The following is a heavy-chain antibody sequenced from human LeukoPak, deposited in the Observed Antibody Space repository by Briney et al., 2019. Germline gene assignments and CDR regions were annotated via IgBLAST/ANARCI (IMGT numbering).Heavy chain of an antibody. Sequence: NPSETLSLTCAVSGYYIRSGYLWGWIRQSPGKGLEGLGSIYYSGTTYYNPSLKSRVTLKVDTSKNHFSLKLSSVTAADTAVYYCASANFSPFYDFWSGYNGFSKWFDPWGQGTLVTVSS. CDR3: ASANFSPFYDFWSGYNGFSKWFDP. D-gene: IGHD3-3*01. V-gene: IGHV4-38-2*01. CDR2: IYYSGTT. J-gene: IGHJ5*02. CDR1: GYYIRSGYL.